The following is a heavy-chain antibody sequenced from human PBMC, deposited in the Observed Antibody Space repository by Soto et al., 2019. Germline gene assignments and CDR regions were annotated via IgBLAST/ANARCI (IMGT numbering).Heavy chain of an antibody. J-gene: IGHJ4*02. V-gene: IGHV3-21*01. CDR2: ISSSSSYR. CDR3: ARAIRVETDPPPGY. Sequence: EVQLVESGGGLVKPGGSLRLSCAVSGFTFSTYGMSWVRQAPGKGLEWVSSISSSSSYRDYAGSVKGRFTISRDNAKNSLYLQMNSLRAEDTAVYNCARAIRVETDPPPGYWGQGTLVTVSS. CDR1: GFTFSTYG. D-gene: IGHD1-1*01.